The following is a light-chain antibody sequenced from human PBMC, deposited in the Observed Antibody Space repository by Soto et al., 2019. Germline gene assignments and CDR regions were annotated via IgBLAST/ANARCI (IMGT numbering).Light chain of an antibody. Sequence: QSALTHPASVSWSPGQSITISCTGTSSDVGGYNDVSWYQQHPGKAPKLMIFEVSNRPSGVSNRFSGSKSGNTASLTISGLQAEDEADYYCTSYTSSSTLPYVFGTGTKVTVL. CDR1: SSDVGGYND. CDR3: TSYTSSSTLPYV. CDR2: EVS. J-gene: IGLJ1*01. V-gene: IGLV2-14*01.